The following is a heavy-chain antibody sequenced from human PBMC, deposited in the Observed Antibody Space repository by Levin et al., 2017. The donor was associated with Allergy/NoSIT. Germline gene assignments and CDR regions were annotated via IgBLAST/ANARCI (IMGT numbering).Heavy chain of an antibody. Sequence: PGGSLRLSCAASGFTFTGYWMHWVRQAPGKGLVWVSRLKTDGSSTSYADSVKGRFTISRDSAKNTLYLQMNSLRAEDTAVYYCTREGYVDTAMTQRNPFEYWGQGTLVTVSS. D-gene: IGHD5-18*01. CDR2: LKTDGSST. V-gene: IGHV3-74*01. CDR3: TREGYVDTAMTQRNPFEY. J-gene: IGHJ4*02. CDR1: GFTFTGYW.